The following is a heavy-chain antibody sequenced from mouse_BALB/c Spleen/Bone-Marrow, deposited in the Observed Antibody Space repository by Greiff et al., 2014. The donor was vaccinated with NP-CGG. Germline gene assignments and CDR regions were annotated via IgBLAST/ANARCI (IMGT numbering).Heavy chain of an antibody. CDR1: GFNIKDSD. CDR2: IGTAYGDA. V-gene: IGHV14-3*02. Sequence: DVQLQQSGAELVKPGASVKLSCTASGFNIKDSDMHWVKQRPEQGLEWIGRIGTAYGDAKYVPTFQGKATITADTSSNTAYLQLSSLTSEDTAVYYCASSGNYEGGAMDYWGQGISVTVSS. J-gene: IGHJ4*01. CDR3: ASSGNYEGGAMDY. D-gene: IGHD2-1*01.